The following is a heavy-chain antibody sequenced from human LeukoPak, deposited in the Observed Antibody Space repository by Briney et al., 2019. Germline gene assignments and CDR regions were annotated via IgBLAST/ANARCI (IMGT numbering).Heavy chain of an antibody. CDR1: GDSVSSNSAA. CDR2: TYYRSKWYN. CDR3: ARAVGEYHYDSSGYYPHAFDI. V-gene: IGHV6-1*01. D-gene: IGHD3-22*01. J-gene: IGHJ3*02. Sequence: SQTLSLTCAISGDSVSSNSAAWNWIRQSPSRGLEWLGRTYYRSKWYNDYAVSVKSRITINPDTSKNQFSLQLNSVTPEDTAVYYCARAVGEYHYDSSGYYPHAFDIWGQWTMVTVSS.